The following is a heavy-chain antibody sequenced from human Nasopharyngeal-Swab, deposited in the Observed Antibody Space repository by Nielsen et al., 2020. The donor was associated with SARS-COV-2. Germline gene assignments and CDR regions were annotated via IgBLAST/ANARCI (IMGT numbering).Heavy chain of an antibody. Sequence: GESLKISCAASGFTFSSYWMHWVRQAPGKGLVWVSHINSDGSGTDFADSVKGRFTISRDTAKNTLYLQMNSLRAEDTAVYYCARDGMAAGVFAYWGQGTLVTVSS. V-gene: IGHV3-74*01. D-gene: IGHD1-14*01. CDR1: GFTFSSYW. J-gene: IGHJ4*02. CDR3: ARDGMAAGVFAY. CDR2: INSDGSGT.